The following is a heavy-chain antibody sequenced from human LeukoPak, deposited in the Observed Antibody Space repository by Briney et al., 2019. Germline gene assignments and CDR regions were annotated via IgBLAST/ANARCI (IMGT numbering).Heavy chain of an antibody. D-gene: IGHD3/OR15-3a*01. CDR2: IFYSGST. CDR1: GGSFSGYY. CDR3: ARQTGSGLFILP. V-gene: IGHV4-34*12. J-gene: IGHJ4*02. Sequence: SETLSLTCAVYGGSFSGYYWSWIRQPPGKGLEWIGNIFYSGSTYYSPSLKSRVTISLDTSKNQFSLRLTSVTAADTAVYYCARQTGSGLFILPGGQGTLVTVSS.